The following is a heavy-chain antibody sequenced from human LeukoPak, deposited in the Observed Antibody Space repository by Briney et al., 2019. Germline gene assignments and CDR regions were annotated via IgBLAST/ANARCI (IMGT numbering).Heavy chain of an antibody. CDR3: ARSLGDD. CDR1: GLTFSTYW. Sequence: PGGSLRLSCEVSGLTFSTYWMTWVRQAPGKGLEWVASINQNGREKYYADSEKGRFTISRDNAKDSLYLQMNSLRDEDTAVYYCARSLGDDWGQGTLVTVSS. D-gene: IGHD3-16*01. J-gene: IGHJ4*02. CDR2: INQNGREK. V-gene: IGHV3-7*01.